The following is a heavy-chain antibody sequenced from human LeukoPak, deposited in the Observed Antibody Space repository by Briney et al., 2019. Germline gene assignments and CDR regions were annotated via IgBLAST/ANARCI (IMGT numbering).Heavy chain of an antibody. CDR1: GFSFSDHY. V-gene: IGHV3-11*04. CDR3: ARYHHYFDY. J-gene: IGHJ4*02. Sequence: GGSLKLSCVASGFSFSDHYMSWVRRAPGKGLEWLSYITGSSTIIKYADSVRGRFTISRDNAKNSVYLQINGLRVDDTAIYYCARYHHYFDYWGQGTLVTVSP. CDR2: ITGSSTII.